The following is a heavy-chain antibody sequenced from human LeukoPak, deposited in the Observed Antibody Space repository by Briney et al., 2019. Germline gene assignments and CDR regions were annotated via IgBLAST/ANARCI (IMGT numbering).Heavy chain of an antibody. CDR2: IYPSGDST. V-gene: IGHV3-23*01. CDR3: VRGDRRDY. D-gene: IGHD3-22*01. CDR1: GFTFSTYS. J-gene: IGHJ4*02. Sequence: GGSLRLSCAASGFTFSTYSMTWVRQGPGKGLEWVSSIYPSGDSTFYADSVKGRFTISRDNSKNTLYLQMNALRVDDTAVYFCVRGDRRDYWGQGTLVTVSS.